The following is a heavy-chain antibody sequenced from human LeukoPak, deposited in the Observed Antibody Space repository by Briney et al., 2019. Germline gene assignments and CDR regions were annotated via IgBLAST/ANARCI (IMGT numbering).Heavy chain of an antibody. CDR1: GFTYSSYS. J-gene: IGHJ4*02. Sequence: GGSLRLSCAASGFTYSSYSMNWVRQAPGKGLEWVSYISSSSSYIYYADSVKGRFTISRDNAKNSLYLQMNSLRAEDTAVYYCARVSPAIATAGYPSSFDCWGQGTLVTVSS. D-gene: IGHD6-13*01. V-gene: IGHV3-21*05. CDR3: ARVSPAIATAGYPSSFDC. CDR2: ISSSSSYI.